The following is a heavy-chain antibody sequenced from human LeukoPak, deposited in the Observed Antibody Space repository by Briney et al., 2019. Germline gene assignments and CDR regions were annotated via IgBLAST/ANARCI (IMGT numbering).Heavy chain of an antibody. CDR2: ISSSSTYV. D-gene: IGHD3-22*01. V-gene: IGHV3-21*01. CDR3: VYDSSGYFVY. Sequence: GGSLRLSCAASGFTFSTYSMNWVRQAPGKGLEWVSSISSSSTYVYYADSVKGRFTISRDNAKNSLYLQMNSLRAEDTAVHYCVYDSSGYFVYWGQGTLVTVSS. J-gene: IGHJ4*02. CDR1: GFTFSTYS.